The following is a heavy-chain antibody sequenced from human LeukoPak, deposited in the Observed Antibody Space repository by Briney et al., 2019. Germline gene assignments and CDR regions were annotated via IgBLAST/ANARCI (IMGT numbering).Heavy chain of an antibody. CDR2: IIPILGIA. D-gene: IGHD3-10*01. CDR1: GGTFSSYA. CDR3: ARARRGGSGVNAFDI. V-gene: IGHV1-69*04. Sequence: ASVKVSCKASGGTFSSYAISWVRQAPGQGLEWMGRIIPILGIANYAQKFQGRVTITADKSTSTAYMELSSLRSEDTAVYYCARARRGGSGVNAFDIWGQGTMVTVSS. J-gene: IGHJ3*02.